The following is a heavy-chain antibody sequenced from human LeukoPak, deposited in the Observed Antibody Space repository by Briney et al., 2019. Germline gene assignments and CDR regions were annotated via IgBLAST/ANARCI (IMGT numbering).Heavy chain of an antibody. CDR1: GFTVSTNF. CDR3: AKLYSSSWSLYYFDY. V-gene: IGHV3-23*01. D-gene: IGHD6-13*01. Sequence: GSLRLSCAASGFTVSTNFLSWVRQAPGKGLEWVSAISGSGGSTYYADSVKGRFTISRDNSKNTLYLQMNSLRAEDTAVYYCAKLYSSSWSLYYFDYWGQGTLVTVSS. J-gene: IGHJ4*02. CDR2: ISGSGGST.